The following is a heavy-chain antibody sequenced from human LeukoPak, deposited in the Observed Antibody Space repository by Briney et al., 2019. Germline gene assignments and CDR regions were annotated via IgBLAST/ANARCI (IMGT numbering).Heavy chain of an antibody. D-gene: IGHD1-7*01. J-gene: IGHJ3*02. CDR1: GGSISSYY. CDR3: ASRNLYNWNSGAFDI. CDR2: IHSSGST. Sequence: PSETLSLTCTVSGGSISSYYWSWIRQSPGKGLEWIAYIHSSGSTSYNPSLKSRVTISVDTSKNEFSLKLTSVNAADTAVYYCASRNLYNWNSGAFDIWGQGTMVTVSS. V-gene: IGHV4-59*01.